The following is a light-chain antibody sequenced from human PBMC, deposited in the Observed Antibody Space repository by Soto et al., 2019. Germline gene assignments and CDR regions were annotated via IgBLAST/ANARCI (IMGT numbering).Light chain of an antibody. CDR2: SNN. J-gene: IGLJ2*01. CDR1: SSNIGSNT. CDR3: SAWEDSLNGFVV. Sequence: QSVLTQPPSASGTPGQRVTISCSGSSSNIGSNTVNWYQQLPGTAPKLLIYSNNQRPSWVPDRFSGSKSGTSASLAIIGLQSDDEADYYCSAWEDSLNGFVVFGGGTKLTVL. V-gene: IGLV1-44*01.